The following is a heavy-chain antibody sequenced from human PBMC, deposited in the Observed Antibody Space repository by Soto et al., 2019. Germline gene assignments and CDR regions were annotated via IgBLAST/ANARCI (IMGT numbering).Heavy chain of an antibody. V-gene: IGHV2-5*02. CDR1: GFSLSAGGVG. J-gene: IGHJ4*02. CDR3: AHSGPKESLFDF. CDR2: IYWDDDK. Sequence: QITLKESGPTLVKPTQTLTLTCTFSGFSLSAGGVGVGWIRQPPGKALECLALIYWDDDKRYRPSLKSRLTIPKDTSKNQVVLTMTNMDPMDTATYYCAHSGPKESLFDFWGQGTLVTVSS.